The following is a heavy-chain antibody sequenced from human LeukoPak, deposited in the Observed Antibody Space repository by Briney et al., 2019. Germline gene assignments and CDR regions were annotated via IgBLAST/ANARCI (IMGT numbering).Heavy chain of an antibody. D-gene: IGHD4-11*01. Sequence: ASVKVSCKASGYTFTGYYMHWVRQAPGQGLEWMGWINPNSGGTNYAQKFQGRVTMTRDTSISTAYMELSRLRSDDTAVYYCARLMTTVTQRDDYWGQGTLVAVSS. J-gene: IGHJ4*02. CDR2: INPNSGGT. V-gene: IGHV1-2*02. CDR1: GYTFTGYY. CDR3: ARLMTTVTQRDDY.